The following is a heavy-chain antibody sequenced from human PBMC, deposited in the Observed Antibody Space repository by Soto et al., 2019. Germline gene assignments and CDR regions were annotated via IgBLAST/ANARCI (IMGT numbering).Heavy chain of an antibody. CDR3: ASNVDTAMSQLDY. V-gene: IGHV1-69*01. J-gene: IGHJ4*02. CDR1: GGTFSSYA. D-gene: IGHD5-18*01. CDR2: IIPIFGTA. Sequence: QVQLVQSGAEVIKPGSSVKVSCKASGGTFSSYAICWVRQAPGQGLEWMGGIIPIFGTANYAQKFQGRVTIIADESTSTAYMELSSLRSEDTAVYYCASNVDTAMSQLDYWGQGTLVTVSS.